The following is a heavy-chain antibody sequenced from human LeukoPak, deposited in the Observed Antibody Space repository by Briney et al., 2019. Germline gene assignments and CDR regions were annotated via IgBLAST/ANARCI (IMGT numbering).Heavy chain of an antibody. J-gene: IGHJ2*01. CDR3: ARVGDHFHWYLDL. CDR1: GFSVSTKY. V-gene: IGHV3-53*01. CDR2: LYSGSDT. Sequence: GRSLRLSCAASGFSVSTKYMNWVRQAPGKGQEWVSILYSGSDTYYADSVEGRFIISRDSSKNTLFLQMNDLRVEDTAVYYCARVGDHFHWYLDLWGRGTLVTISS. D-gene: IGHD3-3*02.